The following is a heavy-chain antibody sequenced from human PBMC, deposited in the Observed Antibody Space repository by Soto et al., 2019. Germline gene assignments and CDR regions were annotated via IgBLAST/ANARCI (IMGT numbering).Heavy chain of an antibody. J-gene: IGHJ6*02. V-gene: IGHV5-51*01. Sequence: PGESLKISCKGSGYSFTSYYIAWVRQMPGKGLEWMGIIHPGDSETRYSPSFQGHVIISADKSISSAYLQWSSLEAADTAMYYCARQRTRVRGVSSSGLDVWGQGTTVTVS. CDR1: GYSFTSYY. CDR3: ARQRTRVRGVSSSGLDV. D-gene: IGHD3-10*01. CDR2: IHPGDSET.